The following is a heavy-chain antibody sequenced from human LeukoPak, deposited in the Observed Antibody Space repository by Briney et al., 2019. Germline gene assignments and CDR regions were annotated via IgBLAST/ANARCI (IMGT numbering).Heavy chain of an antibody. Sequence: PGRSLRLSCAASGFTFSSYTMHWVRQAPGKGLEWVGLIRDSGEAFYADFARGRFAIPRDESENTLYLQMNSLRVEDTAVYFCARDRAANQDWVEFDPWGQGTPVIVSS. CDR2: IRDSGEA. CDR3: ARDRAANQDWVEFDP. V-gene: IGHV3-30*09. D-gene: IGHD3/OR15-3a*01. CDR1: GFTFSSYT. J-gene: IGHJ5*02.